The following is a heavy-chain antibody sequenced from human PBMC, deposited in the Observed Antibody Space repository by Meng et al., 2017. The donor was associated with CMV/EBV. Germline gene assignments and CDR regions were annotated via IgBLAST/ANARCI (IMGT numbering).Heavy chain of an antibody. D-gene: IGHD3-3*01. CDR2: IIPILGIA. Sequence: SVKVSCKASGGTFSSYAISWVRQAPGQGLEWMGGIIPILGIANYAQKFQGRVTITADKSTSTAYMELSSLRSEDTAVYYCAMSITIFGVVTHYYYYYGMDVWGQGTTVTVS. J-gene: IGHJ6*02. V-gene: IGHV1-69*10. CDR1: GGTFSSYA. CDR3: AMSITIFGVVTHYYYYYGMDV.